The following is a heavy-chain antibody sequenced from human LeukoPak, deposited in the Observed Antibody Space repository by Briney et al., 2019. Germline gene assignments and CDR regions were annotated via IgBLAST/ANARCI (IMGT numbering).Heavy chain of an antibody. Sequence: ASVKVSCKASGYTFTSYYMHWVRQAPGQGLEWMGIINPSGGSTSYAQKFQGRVTMTRDMSTSTVYKELSSLRSEDTAVYYCARDLTVPAAILAYWGQGTLVTVSS. CDR3: ARDLTVPAAILAY. CDR2: INPSGGST. V-gene: IGHV1-46*01. J-gene: IGHJ4*02. CDR1: GYTFTSYY. D-gene: IGHD2-2*02.